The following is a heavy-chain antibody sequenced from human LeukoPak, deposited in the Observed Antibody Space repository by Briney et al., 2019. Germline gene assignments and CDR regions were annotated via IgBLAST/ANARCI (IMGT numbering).Heavy chain of an antibody. CDR2: ITGGGSGI. J-gene: IGHJ4*02. CDR1: GFTFSNYA. Sequence: PGASMRLSCAASGFTFSNYAMSWVRQAPGKGLEWVSAITGGGSGIYYADSMKSRFTISRDNSKNTLYLQINSLRAEDTAVYYCAKWGDYDVLTGYYASDYWGQGTLVTVSS. D-gene: IGHD3-9*01. V-gene: IGHV3-23*01. CDR3: AKWGDYDVLTGYYASDY.